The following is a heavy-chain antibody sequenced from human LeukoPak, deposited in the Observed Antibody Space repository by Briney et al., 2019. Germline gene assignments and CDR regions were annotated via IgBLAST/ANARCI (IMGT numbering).Heavy chain of an antibody. Sequence: GGSLRLSCAASGFTFSSYAMSWVRQAPGKGLEWVSAISGSGGSTYYADSVKGRFTISRDNSKNTQYLQMNSLRAEDSAVYYCAREAVAGSLYYNYYMDVWGKGTTVTVSS. D-gene: IGHD6-19*01. CDR2: ISGSGGST. V-gene: IGHV3-23*01. CDR3: AREAVAGSLYYNYYMDV. J-gene: IGHJ6*03. CDR1: GFTFSSYA.